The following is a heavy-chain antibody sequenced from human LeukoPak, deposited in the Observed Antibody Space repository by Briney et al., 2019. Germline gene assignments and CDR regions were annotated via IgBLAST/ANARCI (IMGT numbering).Heavy chain of an antibody. V-gene: IGHV4-59*01. Sequence: SETLSLTCTVSGGSISSYYWSWIRQPPGKGLEWIGYIDYSGSANYNPSPKSRVTISVDTSKSQFSLRLSSVTAADTALYYCARAGGGFSYDYWGQGTLVSVSS. D-gene: IGHD5-18*01. CDR1: GGSISSYY. J-gene: IGHJ4*02. CDR3: ARAGGGFSYDY. CDR2: IDYSGSA.